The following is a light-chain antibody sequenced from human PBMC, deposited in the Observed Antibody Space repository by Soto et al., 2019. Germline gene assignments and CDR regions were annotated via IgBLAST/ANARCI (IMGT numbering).Light chain of an antibody. CDR3: CSYAGDSTYV. V-gene: IGLV2-23*01. CDR1: SSDVGGYDL. J-gene: IGLJ1*01. Sequence: QSALTQPASVSGSPGQSITISCTGTSSDVGGYDLVSWYQQYPGKAPKLMIYEASERPSGVSYRFSGSKSANTASLTISGLQAEDEADYYCCSYAGDSTYVFGTGTKVTVL. CDR2: EAS.